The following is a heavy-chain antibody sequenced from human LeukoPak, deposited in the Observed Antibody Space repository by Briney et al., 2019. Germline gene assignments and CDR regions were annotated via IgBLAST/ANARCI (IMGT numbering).Heavy chain of an antibody. V-gene: IGHV4-4*02. CDR1: GGSISSSNW. J-gene: IGHJ6*03. CDR3: ARTTEGGYTYDYFYYYYMDV. CDR2: SYHSGST. Sequence: SETLSLTCAVSGGSISSSNWWSWVRQPPGKGLEWIGESYHSGSTSYNPSLKSRVTVSVDKSKNQFSLKLSSVTAADTAVYYCARTTEGGYTYDYFYYYYMDVWGKGTTVTISS. D-gene: IGHD5-18*01.